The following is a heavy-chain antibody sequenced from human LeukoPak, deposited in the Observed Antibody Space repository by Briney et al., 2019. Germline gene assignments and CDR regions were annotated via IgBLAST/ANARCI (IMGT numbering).Heavy chain of an antibody. J-gene: IGHJ4*02. CDR3: AREGLLRWSTLGDFDY. D-gene: IGHD4-23*01. V-gene: IGHV3-30-3*01. CDR1: GFTFSSYE. CDR2: ISYDGSNK. Sequence: GGSLRLSCAASGFTFSSYEMNWVRQAPGKGLEWVAVISYDGSNKYYADSVKGRFTISRDNSKNTLYLQMNSLRAEDTAVYYCAREGLLRWSTLGDFDYWGQGTLVTVSS.